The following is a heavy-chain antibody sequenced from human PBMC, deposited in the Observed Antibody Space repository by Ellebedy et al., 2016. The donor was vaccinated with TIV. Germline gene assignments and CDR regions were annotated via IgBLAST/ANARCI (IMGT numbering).Heavy chain of an antibody. D-gene: IGHD3-10*01. CDR2: MNPNSGNT. Sequence: AASVNVSCKASGYTFTSYDINWVRQATGQGLEWMGWMNPNSGNTGYAQKFQGRVTITRNTSISTAYMELSSLRSEDTAVYYCARVYGSGSYLYYYYGMDVWGQGTTVTVSS. CDR3: ARVYGSGSYLYYYYGMDV. J-gene: IGHJ6*02. V-gene: IGHV1-8*03. CDR1: GYTFTSYD.